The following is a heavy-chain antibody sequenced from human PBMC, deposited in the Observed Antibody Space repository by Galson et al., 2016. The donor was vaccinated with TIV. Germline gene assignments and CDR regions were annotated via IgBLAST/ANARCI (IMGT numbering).Heavy chain of an antibody. CDR3: AKEGPGFTIFSHYYGMDV. CDR2: ISGSGDNT. Sequence: SLRLSCAASGFSVSYKHMIWVRQAPGKGLQWVSGISGSGDNTYYADSVKGRFTISRDKNTLYLQMSRLRADDTALYYCAKEGPGFTIFSHYYGMDVWGQGTTVTVSS. V-gene: IGHV3-23*01. CDR1: GFSVSYKH. J-gene: IGHJ6*02. D-gene: IGHD3-3*01.